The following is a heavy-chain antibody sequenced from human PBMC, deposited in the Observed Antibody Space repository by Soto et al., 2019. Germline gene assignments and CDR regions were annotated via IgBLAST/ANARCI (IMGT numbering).Heavy chain of an antibody. D-gene: IGHD3-16*01. Sequence: QLQLQESGSGLVKPSQTLSLTCAVSGGSISSGGYSWSWIRQPPGKGLEWIGYISHSGSTYYNPSVNSRAITPVDRAKKPFSLKLSSVTAAAAAVYYCPRISPTLFPAFDIWGQWTMVTFSS. CDR3: PRISPTLFPAFDI. J-gene: IGHJ3*02. CDR2: ISHSGST. CDR1: GGSISSGGYS. V-gene: IGHV4-30-2*01.